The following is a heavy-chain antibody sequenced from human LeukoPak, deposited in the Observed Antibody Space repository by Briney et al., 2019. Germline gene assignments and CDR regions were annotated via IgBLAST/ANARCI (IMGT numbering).Heavy chain of an antibody. V-gene: IGHV4-59*08. D-gene: IGHD2-2*01. CDR2: ISYRGST. CDR1: GDSINRHY. J-gene: IGHJ3*02. CDR3: ATNAGPAALDAIDI. Sequence: PSETLSLTCTVSGDSINRHYWSWIRQTPGTGLERIGYISYRGSTNYNPSLKSRVTMSVDTSNNQFSLRLSSVTAADTAVYYCATNAGPAALDAIDIWGQGTIVIVSS.